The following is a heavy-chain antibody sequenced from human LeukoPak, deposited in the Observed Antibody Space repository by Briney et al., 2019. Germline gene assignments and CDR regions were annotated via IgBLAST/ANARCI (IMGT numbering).Heavy chain of an antibody. Sequence: SETLSLTCTVSGGSISNYYWSWIRQPPGKRLEWIGYIFSSGSTKYNPSLKSQVTISLDTSKNQFSLELSSVTAADTAVYYCARGPAFDYWGQGTLVTVSS. CDR2: IFSSGST. CDR3: ARGPAFDY. V-gene: IGHV4-59*01. CDR1: GGSISNYY. J-gene: IGHJ4*02.